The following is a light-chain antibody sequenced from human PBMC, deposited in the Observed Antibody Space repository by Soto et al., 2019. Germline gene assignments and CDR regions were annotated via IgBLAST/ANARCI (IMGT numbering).Light chain of an antibody. CDR1: SSDVGGYNY. Sequence: QSVLTQPASVSGSPGQSITISCTGTSSDVGGYNYVSWYQQHPGKVPKLMIYEVSNRPSGVSNRFFGSKSGNTASLTISGLQAEDEADYYCSSYTSSSTWVFGGGTKLTVL. V-gene: IGLV2-14*01. CDR3: SSYTSSSTWV. CDR2: EVS. J-gene: IGLJ3*02.